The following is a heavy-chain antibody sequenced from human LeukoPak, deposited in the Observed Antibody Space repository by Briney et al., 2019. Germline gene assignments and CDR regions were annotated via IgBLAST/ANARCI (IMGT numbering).Heavy chain of an antibody. CDR3: ARVPRLRYFDWLTNWFDP. Sequence: SETLSLTCAVYGGSFSGYYWSWIRQPPGKGLEWIGEINHSGSTNYNPSLKSRVTISVDTSKNQFSLKLSSVTAADTAVYYCARVPRLRYFDWLTNWFDPWGQGTLVTVSS. V-gene: IGHV4-34*01. CDR1: GGSFSGYY. D-gene: IGHD3-9*01. CDR2: INHSGST. J-gene: IGHJ5*02.